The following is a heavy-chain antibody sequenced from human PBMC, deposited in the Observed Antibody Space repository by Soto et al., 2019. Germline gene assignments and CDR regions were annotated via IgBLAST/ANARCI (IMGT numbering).Heavy chain of an antibody. V-gene: IGHV3-30*18. CDR1: GFTFSRYG. D-gene: IGHD6-19*01. CDR2: ILYDGSKK. CDR3: VKDGSRGWPYFGDMDV. Sequence: QVQLVESGGGVVQPGRSLRLSCAASGFTFSRYGMHWVRQAPGKGLEWVAVILYDGSKKYYADSVKGRFTISRDNSKNTMYLQMSSLRGEDTALYYCVKDGSRGWPYFGDMDVWGRGTTVTVSS. J-gene: IGHJ6*02.